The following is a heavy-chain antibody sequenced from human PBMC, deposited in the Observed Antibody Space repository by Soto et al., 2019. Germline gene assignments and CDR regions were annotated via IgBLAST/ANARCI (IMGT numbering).Heavy chain of an antibody. CDR1: GYTFTSYG. J-gene: IGHJ5*02. Sequence: GASVKVSCKASGYTFTSYGISWVRQAPGQGLEWMGWISAYNGNTNYAQKLQGRVTMTTDTSTSTAYMELRSLRSDDTAVYYCARDYRVLAVARRDWFDPWGQGTLVTVSS. CDR3: ARDYRVLAVARRDWFDP. V-gene: IGHV1-18*01. CDR2: ISAYNGNT. D-gene: IGHD6-19*01.